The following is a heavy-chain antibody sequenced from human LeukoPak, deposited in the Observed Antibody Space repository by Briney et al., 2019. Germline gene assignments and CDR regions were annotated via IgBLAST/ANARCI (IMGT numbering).Heavy chain of an antibody. V-gene: IGHV3-9*01. Sequence: GGSLRLSCAASGFTFDDYAMHWVRQAPGKGLEWVSGISWNSGSIGYADSVKGRFTISRDNAKNSLYLQMNSLRAEDTAVYYCARDARIMITFGGVIPYYFDYWGQGTLVTVSS. D-gene: IGHD3-16*02. CDR3: ARDARIMITFGGVIPYYFDY. J-gene: IGHJ4*02. CDR2: ISWNSGSI. CDR1: GFTFDDYA.